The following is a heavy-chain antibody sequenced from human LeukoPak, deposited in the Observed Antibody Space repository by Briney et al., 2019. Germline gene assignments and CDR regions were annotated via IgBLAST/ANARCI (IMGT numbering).Heavy chain of an antibody. V-gene: IGHV3-33*01. CDR2: IWYDGSNK. J-gene: IGHJ6*02. CDR3: ASLKGSGLPLTPTADYYYGMDV. D-gene: IGHD2-15*01. Sequence: GGSLRLSCAASGFTFSSYGMHWVRQAPGKGLEWVAVIWYDGSNKYYADSVKGRFTISRDSSKNTLYLQMNSLRAEDTAVYYCASLKGSGLPLTPTADYYYGMDVWGQGTTVTVSS. CDR1: GFTFSSYG.